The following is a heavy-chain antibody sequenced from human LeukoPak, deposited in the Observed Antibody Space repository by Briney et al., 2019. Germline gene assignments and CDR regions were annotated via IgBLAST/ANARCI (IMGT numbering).Heavy chain of an antibody. D-gene: IGHD2-2*01. Sequence: GASVKVSCKASGYTFTSYGISWVRQAPGQGLEWMGWISAYNGNTNYAQKLQGRVTMTTDTSTSTAYMELRSLRSDDTAVYYCARVSPYCSSTSCYEDRNWFDAWGQGTLVTVSS. V-gene: IGHV1-18*01. CDR1: GYTFTSYG. CDR2: ISAYNGNT. CDR3: ARVSPYCSSTSCYEDRNWFDA. J-gene: IGHJ5*02.